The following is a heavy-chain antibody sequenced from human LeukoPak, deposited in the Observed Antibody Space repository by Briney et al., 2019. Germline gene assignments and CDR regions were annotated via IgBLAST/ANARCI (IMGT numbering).Heavy chain of an antibody. J-gene: IGHJ4*02. V-gene: IGHV3-21*01. CDR3: ARGTDWELESSHYFDY. Sequence: GGSLRLSCAASGFTFSSYSMNWVRQAPGKGLEWVSSISNSSSYIYYADSVKGRFTISRDNAKNSLYLQMNSLRAEDTAVYYCARGTDWELESSHYFDYWGQGTLVTVSS. CDR2: ISNSSSYI. CDR1: GFTFSSYS. D-gene: IGHD1-26*01.